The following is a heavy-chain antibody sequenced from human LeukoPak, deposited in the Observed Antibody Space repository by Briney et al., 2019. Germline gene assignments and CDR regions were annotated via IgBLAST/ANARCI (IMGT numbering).Heavy chain of an antibody. V-gene: IGHV3-66*04. Sequence: GGSLRLSCAASGFTVSSNYMSWVRQAPGKGLEWVSVIYSGGSTYYADSVKGRFTISRDNSKNTPYLQMNSLRAEDTAVYYCARQYYYDSSGPAPRDWGQGTLVTVSS. CDR2: IYSGGST. D-gene: IGHD3-22*01. CDR1: GFTVSSNY. CDR3: ARQYYYDSSGPAPRD. J-gene: IGHJ4*02.